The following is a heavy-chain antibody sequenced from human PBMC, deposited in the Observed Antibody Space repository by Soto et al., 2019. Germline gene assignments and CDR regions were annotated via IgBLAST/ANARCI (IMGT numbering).Heavy chain of an antibody. J-gene: IGHJ4*02. CDR2: VFRSGSI. Sequence: QVQLQESGPGLVRPSESLSLTCNVSGGSMTTGSYFWSWIRQPPRKGLEWIGYVFRSGSINYSPAFKSRVTISIDTSKNQFSLMLKSVTAADTAVYFCARARNRYFDYWGQGALVTVSS. CDR3: ARARNRYFDY. V-gene: IGHV4-61*01. D-gene: IGHD1-1*01. CDR1: GGSMTTGSYF.